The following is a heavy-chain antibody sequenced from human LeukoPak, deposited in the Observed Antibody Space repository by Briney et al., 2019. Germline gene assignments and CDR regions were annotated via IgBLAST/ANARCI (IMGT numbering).Heavy chain of an antibody. D-gene: IGHD3-16*02. CDR1: GFTFSSYW. CDR3: ARDYRAFDI. CDR2: INSDGSST. V-gene: IGHV3-74*01. Sequence: GGSLRLSCAASGFTFSSYWMQWVRQAPGKGLVWVSCINSDGSSTSYADSVKGRFTISRDNAKNTLYLQMNSLRAADTAVYYCARDYRAFDIWGQGTMVSVSS. J-gene: IGHJ3*02.